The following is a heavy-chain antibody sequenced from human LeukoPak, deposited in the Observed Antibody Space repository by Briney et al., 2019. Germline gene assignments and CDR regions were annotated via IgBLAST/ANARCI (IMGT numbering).Heavy chain of an antibody. CDR3: ARVDTMVRGVIGYYYYMDV. J-gene: IGHJ6*03. Sequence: SETLSLTCTVSGYSISSGYYWGWLRQPPGKGLEWIGSIYHSGSTYYNPSLKSRVTISVDTSKNQFSLKLSSVTAADTAVYYCARVDTMVRGVIGYYYYMDVWGKGTTVTVSS. CDR1: GYSISSGYY. V-gene: IGHV4-38-2*02. CDR2: IYHSGST. D-gene: IGHD3-10*01.